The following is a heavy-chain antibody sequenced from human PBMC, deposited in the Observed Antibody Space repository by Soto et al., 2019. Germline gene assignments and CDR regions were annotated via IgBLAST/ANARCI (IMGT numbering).Heavy chain of an antibody. CDR3: AGGTDGKKVAY. V-gene: IGHV4-61*03. Sequence: QVQLQESGPGLVKSSETLSLTCTVSGGSVSSEHYYWNWIRQPPGKGLEWIGYSYYTGSTNYNPSLESRLTMSVDMSKNHFSLKLSSVTAADTAVYYCAGGTDGKKVAYWGQGTLVPVSS. J-gene: IGHJ4*02. CDR2: SYYTGST. CDR1: GGSVSSEHYY. D-gene: IGHD5-12*01.